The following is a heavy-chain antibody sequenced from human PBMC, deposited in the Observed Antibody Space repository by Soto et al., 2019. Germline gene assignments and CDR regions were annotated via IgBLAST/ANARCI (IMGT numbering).Heavy chain of an antibody. CDR1: GIMSSGYG. CDR3: ATMKRARLDS. J-gene: IGHJ4*02. CDR2: INPILDST. D-gene: IGHD6-25*01. V-gene: IGHV1-69*09. Sequence: QEQVVQSGPAMKEPGSSVKVSCRASGIMSSGYGFSWGRQAPGQGLEWVGRINPILDSTHYAQNLQGRVSITVDKSTDTAYLEVTSLRLEDTAIYFCATMKRARLDSWGRGTVVTVSS.